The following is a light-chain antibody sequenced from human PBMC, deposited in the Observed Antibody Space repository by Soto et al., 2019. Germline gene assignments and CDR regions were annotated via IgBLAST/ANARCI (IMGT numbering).Light chain of an antibody. V-gene: IGKV1-8*01. J-gene: IGKJ1*01. CDR2: AAS. CDR1: QGISSY. CDR3: RQYYSYPT. Sequence: AIRMTQSPSSLSASTGDRVTITCRASQGISSYLAWYQQKPGKAPKLLIYAASTLQSGVPSRFSGSGSGTDFTLTISCLQSEDFATYSCRQYYSYPTFGQGTKVDIK.